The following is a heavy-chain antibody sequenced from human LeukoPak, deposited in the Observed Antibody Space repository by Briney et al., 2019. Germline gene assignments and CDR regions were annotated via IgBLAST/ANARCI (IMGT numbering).Heavy chain of an antibody. V-gene: IGHV4-61*02. J-gene: IGHJ5*02. CDR1: GGSISSGSYY. D-gene: IGHD3-22*01. CDR3: ARAEGGYYDSSGDYWFDP. CDR2: IYTSGST. Sequence: SQTLSLTCTVSGGSISSGSYYWSWIRQPDGKGLEWIGRIYTSGSTNYNPSLKSRVTISVDTSKNQFSLKLSSVTAADTAVYYCARAEGGYYDSSGDYWFDPWGQGTLVTVSS.